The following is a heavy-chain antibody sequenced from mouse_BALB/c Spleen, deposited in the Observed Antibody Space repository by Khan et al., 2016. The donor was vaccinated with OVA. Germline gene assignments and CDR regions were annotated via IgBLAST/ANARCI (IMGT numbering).Heavy chain of an antibody. CDR1: GYTFTSYW. D-gene: IGHD1-1*01. J-gene: IGHJ2*01. V-gene: IGHV1S81*02. Sequence: QIQLVQSGAELVKAGASVKMSCKASGYTFTSYWMHWVKQRLGQGLEWFAETNPTNGRTYYNEKFKSKATLTVDKSSSTAYMLLSGRTFEDSAVYYCARIKKIVATYFDYWGQGTTLTVSS. CDR2: TNPTNGRT. CDR3: ARIKKIVATYFDY.